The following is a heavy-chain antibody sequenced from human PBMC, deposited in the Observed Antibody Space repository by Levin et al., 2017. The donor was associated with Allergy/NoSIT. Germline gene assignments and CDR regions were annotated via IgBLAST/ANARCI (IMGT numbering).Heavy chain of an antibody. CDR1: GFSITTSGMS. V-gene: IGHV2-5*02. CDR2: IEWDSDR. D-gene: IGHD3-16*01. Sequence: ASGPTLVKATETLTLTCTLSGFSITTSGMSVGWIRQTPGKAPEWLGFIEWDSDRVYNPSLKTRLTLTKDGSRNQVVLLMTHMDPVDSGTYYCARRRPSSSPSWRLGDFDFWGQGALVTV. J-gene: IGHJ4*02. CDR3: ARRRPSSSPSWRLGDFDF.